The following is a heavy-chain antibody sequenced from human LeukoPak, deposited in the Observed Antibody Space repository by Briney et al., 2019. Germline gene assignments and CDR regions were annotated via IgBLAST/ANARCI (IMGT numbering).Heavy chain of an antibody. D-gene: IGHD4-11*01. J-gene: IGHJ4*02. CDR1: GGSISSSSYY. CDR2: IPYSGST. CDR3: AKSYSNYPPYFDY. V-gene: IGHV4-39*07. Sequence: SETLSLTCTVSGGSISSSSYYWGCIRQPPGKGLEWIGSIPYSGSTNYNPSLKSRVTLSLDKSKNQFSLQLSSVTAADTAVYYCAKSYSNYPPYFDYWGQGTLVTVSS.